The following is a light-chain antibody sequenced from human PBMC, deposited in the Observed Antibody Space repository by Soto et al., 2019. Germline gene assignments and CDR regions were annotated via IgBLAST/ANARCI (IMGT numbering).Light chain of an antibody. CDR3: QQYGSSPRT. J-gene: IGKJ1*01. Sequence: EIVLTQSPGTLSLSPGERATLSCRASQSVSSSYLAWYQQKPGQAPRLLIYGASSRATGIPDRFSGSGSGTDFTLTISILEPEDFAVYCCQQYGSSPRTFGQGTKVELK. CDR2: GAS. CDR1: QSVSSSY. V-gene: IGKV3-20*01.